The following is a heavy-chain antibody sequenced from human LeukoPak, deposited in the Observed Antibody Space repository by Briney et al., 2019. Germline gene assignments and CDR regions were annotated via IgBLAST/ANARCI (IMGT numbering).Heavy chain of an antibody. V-gene: IGHV1-69*04. CDR3: ARGQYYDSSGCFDY. Sequence: ASVKFSCKASEGTFSSYAISWVRQAPGQGLEWMGRIIPIFGIANYAQKFQGRVTITADKSTSTAYMELSSLRSEDTAVYYCARGQYYDSSGCFDYWGQGTLVTVSS. J-gene: IGHJ4*02. D-gene: IGHD3-22*01. CDR1: EGTFSSYA. CDR2: IIPIFGIA.